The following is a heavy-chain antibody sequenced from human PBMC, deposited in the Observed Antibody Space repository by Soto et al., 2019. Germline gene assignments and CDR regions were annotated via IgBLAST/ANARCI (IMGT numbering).Heavy chain of an antibody. D-gene: IGHD1-26*01. CDR1: GFTFSDYA. CDR2: ISFDGGKI. Sequence: QVQLVESGGGVVQPGRSLRLSCAASGFTFSDYAVHWVRQAPGKGLEWVTLISFDGGKIYYADSVQGRFTISRDNSKSTLYLQMDRLRTEDTAVYYCARGSPVVGATGALDCWGQGTLVTVSS. J-gene: IGHJ4*02. V-gene: IGHV3-30-3*01. CDR3: ARGSPVVGATGALDC.